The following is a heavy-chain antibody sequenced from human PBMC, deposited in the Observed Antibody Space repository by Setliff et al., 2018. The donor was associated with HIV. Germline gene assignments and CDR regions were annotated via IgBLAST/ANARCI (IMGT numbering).Heavy chain of an antibody. CDR3: AREVWERLSFDY. Sequence: ASVKVSCKASGYTFTGYYIHWVRRAPGQGLEWMGRINPSSGGTNYAPKFQGRVTMTRDKSISTAYMELRSLRSDDTAVYYCAREVWERLSFDYWGQGTLVTVSS. V-gene: IGHV1-2*06. D-gene: IGHD3-3*01. J-gene: IGHJ4*02. CDR2: INPSSGGT. CDR1: GYTFTGYY.